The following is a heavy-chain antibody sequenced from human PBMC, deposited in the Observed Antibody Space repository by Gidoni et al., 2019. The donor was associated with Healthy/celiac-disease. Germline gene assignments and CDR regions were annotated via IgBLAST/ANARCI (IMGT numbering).Heavy chain of an antibody. J-gene: IGHJ4*02. Sequence: QVQLQESGPGLVKPSPTLSLTCTVSGGSISSGSYYWSWIRQPAGKGLEWIGRIYTSGSTNYNPSLKSRVTISVDTSKNQFSLKLSSVTAADTAVYYCARGTTVTPFDYWGQGTLVTVSS. CDR3: ARGTTVTPFDY. CDR1: GGSISSGSYY. D-gene: IGHD4-4*01. V-gene: IGHV4-61*02. CDR2: IYTSGST.